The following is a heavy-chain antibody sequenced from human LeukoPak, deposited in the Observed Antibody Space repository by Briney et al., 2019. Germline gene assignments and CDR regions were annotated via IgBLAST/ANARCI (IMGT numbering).Heavy chain of an antibody. Sequence: GGSLRLSCVASGFTLSSYEMNWVRQAPGKGLEWVSYVSSSGSTIYYADSVKGRFTISRDNAKNSLYLQMNSLRAEDTAVYYCAELGITMIGGVWGKGTTVTISS. J-gene: IGHJ6*04. CDR2: VSSSGSTI. CDR3: AELGITMIGGV. D-gene: IGHD3-10*02. V-gene: IGHV3-48*03. CDR1: GFTLSSYE.